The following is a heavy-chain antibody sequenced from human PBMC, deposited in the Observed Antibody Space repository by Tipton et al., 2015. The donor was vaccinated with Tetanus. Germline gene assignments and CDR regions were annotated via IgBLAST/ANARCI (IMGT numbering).Heavy chain of an antibody. CDR1: GFTLSRYT. J-gene: IGHJ6*02. V-gene: IGHV3-21*01. Sequence: SLRLSCAASGFTLSRYTLNWVRQAPGKGLEWVSSISSSSRYIYYADSVKGRFTISRDNAKNSLHLQMISLRAEYTAVYSCARGLAEASSCVGDCYSDYWGQGTLGTVSLGMDVWGQGTTVTVSS. CDR3: ARGLAEASSCVGDCYSDYWGQGTLGTVSLGMDV. D-gene: IGHD2-21*02. CDR2: ISSSSRYI.